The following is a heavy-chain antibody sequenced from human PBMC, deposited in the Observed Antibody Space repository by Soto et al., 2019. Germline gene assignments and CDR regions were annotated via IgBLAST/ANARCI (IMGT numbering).Heavy chain of an antibody. CDR1: GGTISTYA. D-gene: IGHD3-16*01. CDR2: IIPIFRTP. V-gene: IGHV1-69*12. J-gene: IGHJ3*02. CDR3: AGGDGDNNAFDI. Sequence: VLLVQSGAEVKQPGSSVKVSCKASGGTISTYAITWVRQAPGQGLEWVGGIIPIFRTPNYAQNLQGRVTITADESTSTAYMELSNLRSEDTAVYYCAGGDGDNNAFDIWGQGTVVTVSS.